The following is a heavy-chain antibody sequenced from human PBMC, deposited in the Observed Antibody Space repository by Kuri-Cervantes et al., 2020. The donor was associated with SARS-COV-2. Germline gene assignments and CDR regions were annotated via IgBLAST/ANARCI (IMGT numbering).Heavy chain of an antibody. CDR1: GGTFSSYA. D-gene: IGHD1-26*01. Sequence: SVKVSCKASGGTFSSYAISWVRQAPGQGLEWMGGIIPIFGTANYAQKFQGRVTITADKSTSTAYMELSSLRSEDTAVYYCARERSIPRYSGSYYAYYGMDVWGQGTTVTVSS. J-gene: IGHJ6*02. CDR3: ARERSIPRYSGSYYAYYGMDV. CDR2: IIPIFGTA. V-gene: IGHV1-69*06.